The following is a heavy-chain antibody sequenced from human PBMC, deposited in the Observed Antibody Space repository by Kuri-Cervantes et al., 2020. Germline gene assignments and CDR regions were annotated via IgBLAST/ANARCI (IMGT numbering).Heavy chain of an antibody. V-gene: IGHV4-4*02. D-gene: IGHD2-15*01. J-gene: IGHJ3*02. CDR2: IYHSGST. CDR3: ARVSYCSGGSCYHLSYAFDI. CDR1: GGSISSSNW. Sequence: SETLSLTCAVSGGSISSSNWWSWVRQPPGKGLEWIGEIYHSGSTNYNPSLKSRVTISVDTSKNQFSLKLSSVTAADTAVYYCARVSYCSGGSCYHLSYAFDIWGQGTMVTVSS.